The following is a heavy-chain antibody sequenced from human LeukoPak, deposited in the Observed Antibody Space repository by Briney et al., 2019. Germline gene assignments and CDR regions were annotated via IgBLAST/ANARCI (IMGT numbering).Heavy chain of an antibody. D-gene: IGHD3-22*01. V-gene: IGHV3-23*01. CDR3: AKSRARKEGSSGSIDF. CDR1: GFTLADHA. CDR2: IGGSGVSP. Sequence: PGQSLRLSCIASGFTLADHAMSWVRQAPGKGLELVSAIGGSGVSPYYADSVKGRFTISRDNSKNTLHLQMNSLRAEDTAVYYCAKSRARKEGSSGSIDFWGQGTLVTVSS. J-gene: IGHJ4*02.